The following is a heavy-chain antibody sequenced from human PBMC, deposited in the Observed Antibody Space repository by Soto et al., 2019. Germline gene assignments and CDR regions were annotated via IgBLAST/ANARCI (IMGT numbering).Heavy chain of an antibody. D-gene: IGHD5-18*01. V-gene: IGHV3-30*18. Sequence: GGSLRLSCAASGFIFSNYGMHWVRQAPGKGLEWVAVVSSAGSTKYYADSVKGRFTISRDNSKNTVFLQMNSLRAEDTAVYYCAKDLGYSYGGFFDYWGQGTLVTVSS. CDR1: GFIFSNYG. J-gene: IGHJ4*02. CDR3: AKDLGYSYGGFFDY. CDR2: VSSAGSTK.